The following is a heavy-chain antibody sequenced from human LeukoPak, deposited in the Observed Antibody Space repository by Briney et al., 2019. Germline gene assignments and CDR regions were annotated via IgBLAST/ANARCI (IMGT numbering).Heavy chain of an antibody. V-gene: IGHV4-4*02. CDR2: MYLSGTT. D-gene: IGHD3-22*01. Sequence: SETLSLTCTVSGDSINSLDLWSWVRQPPGKGLEWIGEMYLSGTTHSNPSVKSRVTISIDKSKNQFFLNLSSVTAADTAVYYCAGLAGRYSSGLYYYYFDYWGQGTLVTVSS. CDR1: GDSINSLDL. CDR3: AGLAGRYSSGLYYYYFDY. J-gene: IGHJ4*02.